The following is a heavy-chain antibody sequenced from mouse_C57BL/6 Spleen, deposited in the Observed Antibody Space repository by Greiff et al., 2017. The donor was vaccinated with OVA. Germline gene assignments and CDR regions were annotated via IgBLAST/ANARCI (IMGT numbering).Heavy chain of an antibody. D-gene: IGHD2-3*01. CDR3: ASLYDGYPAWFAY. CDR2: INPSNGGT. CDR1: GYNFTSYW. J-gene: IGHJ3*01. Sequence: VQLQQPGTELVKPGASVKLSCKASGYNFTSYWMHWVKQRPGQGLEWIGNINPSNGGTNYNSKFKSKATLTVDKSSSTAYMQLSSLTSEESAVYYCASLYDGYPAWFAYWGQGTLVTVSA. V-gene: IGHV1-53*01.